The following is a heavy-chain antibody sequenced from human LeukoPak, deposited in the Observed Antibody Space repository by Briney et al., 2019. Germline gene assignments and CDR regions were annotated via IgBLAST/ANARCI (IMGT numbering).Heavy chain of an antibody. Sequence: PGRSLRLSCAASGFTFSSYWMHWVRQVPGKGLVWVARINPGGGSITYADSVKGRFTIPRDNAKNTLYLQMDSLRAEDTGVYYCARSNQADDYWGQGTLVTVSS. CDR1: GFTFSSYW. V-gene: IGHV3-74*01. CDR2: INPGGGSI. CDR3: ARSNQADDY. D-gene: IGHD1-14*01. J-gene: IGHJ4*02.